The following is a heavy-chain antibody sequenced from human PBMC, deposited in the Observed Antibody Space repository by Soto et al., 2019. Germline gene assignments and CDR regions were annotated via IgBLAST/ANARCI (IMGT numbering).Heavy chain of an antibody. CDR2: IDTDGSST. CDR3: TRGFTSGPRSTFDM. Sequence: GFTFSSYWMHWVRQAPGRGLVWVAHIDTDGSSTSYADSVKGRFTISRDNAKNTLYLQMHSLRAEDTAVYFCTRGFTSGPRSTFDMWGQGTMVTVSS. D-gene: IGHD6-19*01. V-gene: IGHV3-74*01. J-gene: IGHJ3*02. CDR1: GFTFSSYW.